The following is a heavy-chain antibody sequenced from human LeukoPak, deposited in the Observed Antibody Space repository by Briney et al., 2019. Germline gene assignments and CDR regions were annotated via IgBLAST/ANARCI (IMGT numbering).Heavy chain of an antibody. CDR3: AREKGIRYFDWLWGKYNWFDP. J-gene: IGHJ5*02. CDR2: IRAYNGNT. V-gene: IGHV1-18*01. D-gene: IGHD3-9*01. Sequence: ASVKVSCKASGYTFTSYGISWVRQAPGQGLEWMGWIRAYNGNTNYAQKLQGRVTMTTDTSTSTAYMELRSLRSDDTAVYYCAREKGIRYFDWLWGKYNWFDPWGQGTLVTVSS. CDR1: GYTFTSYG.